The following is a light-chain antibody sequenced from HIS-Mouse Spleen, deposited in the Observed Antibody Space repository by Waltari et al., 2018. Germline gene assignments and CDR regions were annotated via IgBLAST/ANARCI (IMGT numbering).Light chain of an antibody. J-gene: IGLJ3*02. CDR3: CSYAGSSTWV. CDR1: SSDVGSYNL. Sequence: QSALTQPASVSGSPGQSITISCTGTSSDVGSYNLVSWDQQHPGKAPKLMIYEGSKRPSGVSNRFSGSKSCNTASLTISGLQAEDEADYYCCSYAGSSTWVFGGGTKLTVL. V-gene: IGLV2-23*01. CDR2: EGS.